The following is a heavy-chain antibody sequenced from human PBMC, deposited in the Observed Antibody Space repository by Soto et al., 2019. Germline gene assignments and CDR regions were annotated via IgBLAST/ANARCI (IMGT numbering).Heavy chain of an antibody. CDR1: GDSISSGGCY. CDR3: ARDPSYYDFWSGYYPLGMDV. Sequence: SETLSLTCTVSGDSISSGGCYWSWNRQHPGKGLEWIGYIYYSGSTYYNPSLKSRVTISVDTSKNQFSLKLSSVTAADTAVYYCARDPSYYDFWSGYYPLGMDVWGQGTTVTVSS. V-gene: IGHV4-31*03. CDR2: IYYSGST. J-gene: IGHJ6*02. D-gene: IGHD3-3*01.